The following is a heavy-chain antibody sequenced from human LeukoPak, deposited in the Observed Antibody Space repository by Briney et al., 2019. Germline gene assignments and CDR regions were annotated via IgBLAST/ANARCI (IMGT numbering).Heavy chain of an antibody. V-gene: IGHV3-9*01. CDR2: ISWNSGSI. J-gene: IGHJ4*02. D-gene: IGHD6-19*01. CDR3: ARDRAAGKGYFDY. Sequence: GGSLRLSCAASGFTFDDYAMHWVRQAPGKGLEWVSGISWNSGSIGYADSVKGRFTISRDNAKNSLYLQMNSLRAEDTAVYYCARDRAAGKGYFDYWGQGTLVTVSS. CDR1: GFTFDDYA.